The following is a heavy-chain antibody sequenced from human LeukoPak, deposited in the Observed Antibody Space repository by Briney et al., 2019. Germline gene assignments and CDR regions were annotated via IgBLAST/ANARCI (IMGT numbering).Heavy chain of an antibody. CDR3: ARAIYGSSGV. CDR1: GFTFSSYG. J-gene: IGHJ3*01. Sequence: GGSLRLSCAASGFTFSSYGMHWVRQAPGKGLEWVANINQDGSEKYYVDSVKGRFTISRDNAKNSLYLQMNSLRAEDTALYYCARAIYGSSGVWGQGTMVTVSS. CDR2: INQDGSEK. D-gene: IGHD3-22*01. V-gene: IGHV3-7*03.